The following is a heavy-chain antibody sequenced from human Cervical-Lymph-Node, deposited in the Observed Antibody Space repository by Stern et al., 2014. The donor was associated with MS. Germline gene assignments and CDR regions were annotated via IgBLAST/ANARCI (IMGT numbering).Heavy chain of an antibody. CDR1: GYSFNTYW. V-gene: IGHV5-51*01. Sequence: EVQLVQSGAEVKKPGESLKISCKSSGYSFNTYWIAWVRQMPGRGLEWMGLIYPGDSDTRYSPSFQGPVTMSADTSISPAYLQWSSLKASDTAIYYCARPSNSGLFLHHWGQGTLVTVSS. J-gene: IGHJ1*01. CDR3: ARPSNSGLFLHH. D-gene: IGHD6-19*01. CDR2: IYPGDSDT.